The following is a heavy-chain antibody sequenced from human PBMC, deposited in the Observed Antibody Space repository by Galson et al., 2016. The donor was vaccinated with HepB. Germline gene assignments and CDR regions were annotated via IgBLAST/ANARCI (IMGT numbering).Heavy chain of an antibody. CDR2: IYWDDDK. J-gene: IGHJ3*02. V-gene: IGHV2-5*02. CDR1: GFSLISSGVA. Sequence: PALVKPTQTLTLTCTISGFSLISSGVAVGWIRQPPGKALEWLAVIYWDDDKRYSTSLKSRLTVTKDTSKNQVVLTMTNMDPVDTGTYYCAHRVPPWAFDIWGQGTMVTVSA. CDR3: AHRVPPWAFDI.